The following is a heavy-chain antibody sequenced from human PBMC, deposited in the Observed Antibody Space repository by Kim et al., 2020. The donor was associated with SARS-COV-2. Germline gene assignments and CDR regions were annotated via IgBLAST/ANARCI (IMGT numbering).Heavy chain of an antibody. CDR2: IRSSSSYI. V-gene: IGHV3-21*01. Sequence: GGSLRLSCAASGFTFSSYSMNWVRQAPGKGLEWVSSIRSSSSYIYYADSVKGRFTISRDNAKNSLYLQMNSLRAEDTAVYYCARDLLSGVAAAALFAYWGQGTLVTVSS. CDR1: GFTFSSYS. CDR3: ARDLLSGVAAAALFAY. J-gene: IGHJ4*02. D-gene: IGHD6-13*01.